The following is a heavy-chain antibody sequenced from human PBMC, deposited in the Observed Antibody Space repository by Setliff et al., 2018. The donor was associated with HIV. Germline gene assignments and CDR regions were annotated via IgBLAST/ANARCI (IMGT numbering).Heavy chain of an antibody. CDR1: GDSISSDF. CDR2: SHYNGNT. V-gene: IGHV4-59*01. D-gene: IGHD5-18*01. J-gene: IGHJ6*02. CDR3: AREKRQIWSTDYYYHYCLDV. Sequence: CSVSGDSISSDFYIWIRQPPGKGLEWMGSSHYNGNTNITPSLKSRVTMSLDTPRNEFYLTLTSVTAADTAVYYCAREKRQIWSTDYYYHYCLDVWGQGITVTVSS.